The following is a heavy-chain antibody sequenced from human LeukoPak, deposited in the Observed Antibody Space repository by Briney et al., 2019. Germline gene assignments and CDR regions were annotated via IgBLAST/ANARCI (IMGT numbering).Heavy chain of an antibody. D-gene: IGHD3-9*01. V-gene: IGHV3-11*01. Sequence: GGSLRLSCAASGFTFSDYYMSWIRPAPGKGVEGVSYISSRGSTIYYADSVKGRFTISRDNAKNSLYLQMNSLRAEDTAVYYCARDPNPLTGYYYFDYWGQGTLVTVSS. CDR1: GFTFSDYY. CDR3: ARDPNPLTGYYYFDY. J-gene: IGHJ4*02. CDR2: ISSRGSTI.